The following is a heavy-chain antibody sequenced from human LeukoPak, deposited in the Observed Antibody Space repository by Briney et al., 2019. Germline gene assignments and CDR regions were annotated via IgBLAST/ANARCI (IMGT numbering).Heavy chain of an antibody. V-gene: IGHV4-59*12. CDR1: GGSISSYY. D-gene: IGHD6-19*01. CDR2: IYYSGST. CDR3: AAGYSSGWYPWFDP. J-gene: IGHJ5*02. Sequence: PSETLSLTCTVSGGSISSYYWSWIRQPPGKGLEWIGYIYYSGSTNYNPSLKSRVTISVDTSKNQFSLKLSSVTAADTAVYYRAAGYSSGWYPWFDPWGQGTLVTVSS.